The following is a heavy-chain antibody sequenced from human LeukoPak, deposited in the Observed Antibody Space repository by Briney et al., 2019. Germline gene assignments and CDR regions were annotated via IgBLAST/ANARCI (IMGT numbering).Heavy chain of an antibody. D-gene: IGHD6-13*01. Sequence: SETLSLTCTVSGGSISSYYWTWIRQPAGKGLEWIGRTYTSGNTYYNPSLKSRVTVSVDTSKNQFSLKLNSVTAADTAVYFCASGIYSSIYYYYHMDVWGKGATVTVPS. CDR1: GGSISSYY. CDR2: TYTSGNT. J-gene: IGHJ6*03. CDR3: ASGIYSSIYYYYHMDV. V-gene: IGHV4-4*07.